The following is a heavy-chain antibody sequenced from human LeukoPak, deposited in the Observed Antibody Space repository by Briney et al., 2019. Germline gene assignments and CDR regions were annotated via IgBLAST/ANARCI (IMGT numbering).Heavy chain of an antibody. CDR2: ISGSGDYT. V-gene: IGHV3-23*01. CDR1: GFTFSNYA. Sequence: GGSLRLSCAASGFTFSNYAMSWARQAPGRGLEWVSAISGSGDYTNYADSVKGRFTISRDNSKNTLYLQMNSLRAEDTAVYYCAKDRASGSGSYSYRGFDYWGQGTLVTVSS. CDR3: AKDRASGSGSYSYRGFDY. D-gene: IGHD6-19*01. J-gene: IGHJ4*02.